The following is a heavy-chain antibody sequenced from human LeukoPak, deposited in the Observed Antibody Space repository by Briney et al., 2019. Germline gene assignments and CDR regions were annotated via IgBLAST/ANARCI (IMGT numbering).Heavy chain of an antibody. V-gene: IGHV3-43*02. J-gene: IGHJ4*02. Sequence: PGGSLRLSCAASGFTFDDYAMHWVRQGPGKGLEWVSLISGDGGSTYYADSVKGRFTISRDNSKNSLYLQMNSLRTEDTAFYYCAKDTKPSTITPDFWGQGTLVTVSS. CDR1: GFTFDDYA. CDR2: ISGDGGST. CDR3: AKDTKPSTITPDF. D-gene: IGHD4-11*01.